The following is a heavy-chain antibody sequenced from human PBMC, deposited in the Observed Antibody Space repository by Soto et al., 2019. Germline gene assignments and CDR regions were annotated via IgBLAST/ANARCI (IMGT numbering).Heavy chain of an antibody. J-gene: IGHJ4*02. V-gene: IGHV1-3*01. CDR2: INAGNGNT. D-gene: IGHD6-19*01. CDR1: GYTFTSYA. CDR3: AKDPRRTPSIAVAAFSGSL. Sequence: GASVKVSCKASGYTFTSYAMHWVRQAPGQRLEWMGWINAGNGNTKYSQKFQGRVTITRDTSASTAYMELSSLRSEDTAVYYCAKDPRRTPSIAVAAFSGSLWGQGTLVTVSS.